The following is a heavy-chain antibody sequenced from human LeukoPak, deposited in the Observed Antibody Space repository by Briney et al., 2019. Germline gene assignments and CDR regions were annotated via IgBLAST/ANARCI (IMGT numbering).Heavy chain of an antibody. CDR2: IYTSGST. D-gene: IGHD3-22*01. J-gene: IGHJ6*03. Sequence: TSETLSLTCTVSGGSISSYYWSWIRQPAGKGLEWIGRIYTSGSTNYNPSLKSRVTMSVDTSKNQFSLKLSSVTAADTAVYYCARGSYYYDSSGYSESYYYYYMDVWGKGTTVTISS. CDR3: ARGSYYYDSSGYSESYYYYYMDV. V-gene: IGHV4-4*07. CDR1: GGSISSYY.